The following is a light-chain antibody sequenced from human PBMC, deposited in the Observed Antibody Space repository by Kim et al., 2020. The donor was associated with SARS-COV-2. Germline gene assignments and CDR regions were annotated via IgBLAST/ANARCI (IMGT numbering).Light chain of an antibody. CDR3: QQYYTTPLT. V-gene: IGKV4-1*01. Sequence: ATINCKSSQNVLSSSNNKDYLAGYQQKPGQPPKLLIYSESTRASGVPDRFSGSGSGTDFTLTISSLQAEDVAVYYCQQYYTTPLTFGQGTKVDIK. CDR1: QNVLSSSNNKDY. CDR2: SES. J-gene: IGKJ1*01.